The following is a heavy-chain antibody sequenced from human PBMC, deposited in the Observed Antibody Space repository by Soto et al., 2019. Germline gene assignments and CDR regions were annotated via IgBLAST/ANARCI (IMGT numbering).Heavy chain of an antibody. CDR2: ISGSGGST. CDR1: GFTFSSYA. V-gene: IGHV3-23*01. J-gene: IGHJ3*02. D-gene: IGHD6-19*01. CDR3: AKDPTYSSGRRGYAFDI. Sequence: GGSLRLSCAASGFTFSSYAMSWVRQAPGKGLEWVSAISGSGGSTYYADSVKGRFTISRDNSKNTLYLQMNSLRAEDTAVYYCAKDPTYSSGRRGYAFDIWGQGTMVTVSS.